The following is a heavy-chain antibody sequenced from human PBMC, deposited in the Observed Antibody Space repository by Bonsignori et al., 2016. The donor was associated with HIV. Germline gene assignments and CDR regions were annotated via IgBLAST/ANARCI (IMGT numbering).Heavy chain of an antibody. CDR2: TYRRSKWYS. J-gene: IGHJ3*01. V-gene: IGHV6-1*01. CDR3: ARGGPEIPNWSAFDF. Sequence: WIRQSPSRGLEWLGRTYRRSKWYSDYADSLKSRITITPDTSKNQFSLQLSSVTPDDTALYYCARGGPEIPNWSAFDFWGQGTVVTVSS. D-gene: IGHD3-3*01.